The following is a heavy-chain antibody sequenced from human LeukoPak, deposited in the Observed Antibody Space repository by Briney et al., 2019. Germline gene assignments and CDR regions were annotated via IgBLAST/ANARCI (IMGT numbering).Heavy chain of an antibody. CDR2: INPKNGGT. D-gene: IGHD2-15*01. Sequence: GASVKVSCKSSGYTFSGYYMHWLRQAPGQGLEWMGWINPKNGGTIYAQTFQGRVTMTGDTSISTAYMDLSRLTSDDTAVYYCAKGGMGVAASLLDHWGQGTLVTVSS. CDR1: GYTFSGYY. CDR3: AKGGMGVAASLLDH. J-gene: IGHJ4*02. V-gene: IGHV1-2*02.